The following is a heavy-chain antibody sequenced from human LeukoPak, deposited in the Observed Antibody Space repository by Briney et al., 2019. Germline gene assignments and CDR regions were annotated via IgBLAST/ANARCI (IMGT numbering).Heavy chain of an antibody. CDR2: IYTSGST. V-gene: IGHV4-61*02. CDR1: GCSISSGSYY. CDR3: ARDLSLYYYGMDV. Sequence: SETLSLTCTVSGCSISSGSYYWSWIRQPAGKGLERIGRIYTSGSTNYNPSLKSRVTISVDTSKNQFSLKLSSVTAADTSVYYCARDLSLYYYGMDVWGQGTTVTVSS. J-gene: IGHJ6*02. D-gene: IGHD5/OR15-5a*01.